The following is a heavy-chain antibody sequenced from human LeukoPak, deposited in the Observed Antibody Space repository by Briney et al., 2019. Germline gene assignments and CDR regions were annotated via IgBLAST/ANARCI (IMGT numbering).Heavy chain of an antibody. Sequence: SETLSLTCTVSGGSISSTSHYWGWIRQPPGKGLEWIGSVSYTGSTNYNPSLKSRVTISVDTSKNQFSLKLSSVTAADTAVYYCASAVYDVWSGLAYYFDYWGQGTLVTVSS. V-gene: IGHV4-39*07. CDR1: GGSISSTSHY. CDR3: ASAVYDVWSGLAYYFDY. J-gene: IGHJ4*02. D-gene: IGHD3-3*01. CDR2: VSYTGST.